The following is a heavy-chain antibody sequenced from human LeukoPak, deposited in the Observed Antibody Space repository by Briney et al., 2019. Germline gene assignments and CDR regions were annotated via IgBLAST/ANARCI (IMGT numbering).Heavy chain of an antibody. CDR1: GFSLNTMGVG. CDR2: LYWNDEK. CDR3: AQRESLYSASWLN. V-gene: IGHV2-5*01. D-gene: IGHD6-13*01. J-gene: IGHJ4*02. Sequence: SGPTLAKPTQPLTLTYTLSGFSLNTMGVGVGWIRQPPGKALEWLPVLYWNDEKHYSTSLKRGPTIIKDTSKNQVVLTVTNVDPVDTATYYCAQRESLYSASWLNWGQGTLVTVSS.